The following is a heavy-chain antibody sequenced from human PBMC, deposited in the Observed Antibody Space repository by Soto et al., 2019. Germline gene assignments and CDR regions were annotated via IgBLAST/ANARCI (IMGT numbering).Heavy chain of an antibody. CDR1: GASISRGAYY. CDR3: ARELPGDYRAFDL. Sequence: QVQLQESGPGLVKPSQTLSLTCTVSGASISRGAYYWSWIRQHPGKGLEWIGYIYYSGSAYYNPSLRSRVTTSVDTSKNQFSLKLSSVTAAYTAVYYCARELPGDYRAFDLWGQGTMVIVSS. J-gene: IGHJ3*01. V-gene: IGHV4-31*03. CDR2: IYYSGSA. D-gene: IGHD3-16*02.